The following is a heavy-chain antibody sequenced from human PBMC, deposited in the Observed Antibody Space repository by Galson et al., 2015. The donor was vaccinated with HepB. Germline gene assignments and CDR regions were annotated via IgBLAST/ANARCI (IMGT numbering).Heavy chain of an antibody. CDR3: ASAPNYDLLSGYLDY. CDR1: GFTFSSYS. J-gene: IGHJ4*02. CDR2: ISSSGNYR. D-gene: IGHD3-9*01. Sequence: SLRLSCAASGFTFSSYSMNWVRQAPGKGLEWVSSISSSGNYRYYGDSAKGRFTISRDNAKNSLYLQMNSLRAEDTAVYFCASAPNYDLLSGYLDYWGQGTLVTVSS. V-gene: IGHV3-21*06.